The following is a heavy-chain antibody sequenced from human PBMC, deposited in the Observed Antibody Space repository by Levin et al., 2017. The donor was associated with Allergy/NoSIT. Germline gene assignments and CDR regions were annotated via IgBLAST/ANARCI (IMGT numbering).Heavy chain of an antibody. J-gene: IGHJ4*02. D-gene: IGHD5-12*01. CDR3: ARSSRGYGTFDS. Sequence: GGSLRLSCAASGFTFSSYALSWVRQAPGQGLEWVSAIYVSADSTYYSDSVKGRFTISRASSKNTLYLHMSSLRAEDTAVYYCARSSRGYGTFDSWGQGTLVTVSS. CDR2: IYVSADST. CDR1: GFTFSSYA. V-gene: IGHV3-23*01.